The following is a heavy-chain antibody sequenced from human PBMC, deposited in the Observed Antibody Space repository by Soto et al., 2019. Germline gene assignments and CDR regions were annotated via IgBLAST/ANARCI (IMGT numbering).Heavy chain of an antibody. J-gene: IGHJ4*02. Sequence: GASVKVSCKASGYTFTNYAVHWVRQAPGQRLEWMGWINAGNGNTKYSKKFQGRVTMTRDTSASTAYMGLSRLTSEDTAVYYCARPQGGDYGDYYFDFWGPGTLVTVSS. D-gene: IGHD4-17*01. CDR1: GYTFTNYA. CDR3: ARPQGGDYGDYYFDF. V-gene: IGHV1-3*01. CDR2: INAGNGNT.